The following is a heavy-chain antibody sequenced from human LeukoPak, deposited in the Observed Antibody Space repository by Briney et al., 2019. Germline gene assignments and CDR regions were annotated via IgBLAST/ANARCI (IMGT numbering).Heavy chain of an antibody. Sequence: GGSLRLSCAASGFTFGGYAMYWVRQAPGKGLEWVSGIVGSGGSTQYADSVKGRFTISRDNSKNTVYLQMNSLRAEDTALYYCAKTTAGYSSGRYPAWPVDYWGQGTLVTVSS. D-gene: IGHD6-19*01. J-gene: IGHJ4*02. V-gene: IGHV3-23*01. CDR1: GFTFGGYA. CDR2: IVGSGGST. CDR3: AKTTAGYSSGRYPAWPVDY.